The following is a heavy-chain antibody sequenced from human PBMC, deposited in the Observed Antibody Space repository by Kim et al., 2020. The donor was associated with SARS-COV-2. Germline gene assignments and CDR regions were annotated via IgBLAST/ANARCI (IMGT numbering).Heavy chain of an antibody. CDR1: GFTLSNYY. J-gene: IGHJ4*02. V-gene: IGHV3-7*01. CDR3: ARQGFGAATIFDS. D-gene: IGHD3-10*01. CDR2: INQDGSEK. Sequence: GGSLRLSCGAFGFTLSNYYMSWVRQAPGKGLEWVAKINQDGSEKLYVDSVKGRFTISRDNAKNSLYLQMNNLRVEDTAVYYCARQGFGAATIFDSWGQGTLVTVSS.